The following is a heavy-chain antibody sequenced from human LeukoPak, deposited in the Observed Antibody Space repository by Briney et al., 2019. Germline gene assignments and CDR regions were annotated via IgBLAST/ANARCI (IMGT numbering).Heavy chain of an antibody. CDR3: AKEEYYDFLSGYLVY. Sequence: GGSLRLSCAASGFTFSSYGMHWVRLAPGKGLEWVAFIRYDGSNKYYADSVKGRFTISRDNSKNTLYLQMNSLRAEDTAVYYCAKEEYYDFLSGYLVYWGQGTLVTVSS. V-gene: IGHV3-30*02. D-gene: IGHD3-3*01. CDR2: IRYDGSNK. CDR1: GFTFSSYG. J-gene: IGHJ4*02.